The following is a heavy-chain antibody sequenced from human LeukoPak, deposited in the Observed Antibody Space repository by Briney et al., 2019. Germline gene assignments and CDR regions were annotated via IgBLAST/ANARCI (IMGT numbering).Heavy chain of an antibody. CDR2: ISRSGSTI. Sequence: GGSLRLSCAASGFTFSSCEMKWVRQAPGKGLEWVSYISRSGSTIYYADSVKGRFTISRDNAKNSLYLQMSSLRAEDTTVYYCGSGYDIDYWGQGILVTVSP. CDR1: GFTFSSCE. CDR3: GSGYDIDY. V-gene: IGHV3-48*03. J-gene: IGHJ4*02. D-gene: IGHD2-2*01.